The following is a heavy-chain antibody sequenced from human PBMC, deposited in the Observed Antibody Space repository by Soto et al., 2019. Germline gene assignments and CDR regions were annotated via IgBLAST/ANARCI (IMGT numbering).Heavy chain of an antibody. CDR2: ISPYNGNT. J-gene: IGHJ4*02. Sequence: QVQLVQSGAEVKEPGASVKVSCKTSGYTFSTYVINWLRQAPGQGLEWMGWISPYNGNTDYAQELQGRVKSTQEASAGKIYMELRRLRSDDTAAYYCAREGGVWGSFRYFDKWGQGTLVAVSS. D-gene: IGHD3-16*02. CDR3: AREGGVWGSFRYFDK. CDR1: GYTFSTYV. V-gene: IGHV1-18*04.